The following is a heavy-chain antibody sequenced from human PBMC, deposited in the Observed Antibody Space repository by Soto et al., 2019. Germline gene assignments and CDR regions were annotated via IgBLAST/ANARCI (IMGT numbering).Heavy chain of an antibody. CDR2: IYPGDSDT. V-gene: IGHV5-51*01. CDR3: ARSPDYDILSGYYHFDY. J-gene: IGHJ4*02. CDR1: GYSVTKSW. Sequence: SQTISEERSGYSVTKSWCGRVRQKPGKGLEWMGIIYPGDSDTKYSPSFQGQVSISADKSLSSAYLQWNSLKASDTAMYYCARSPDYDILSGYYHFDYWGQGTLVTVSS. D-gene: IGHD3-9*01.